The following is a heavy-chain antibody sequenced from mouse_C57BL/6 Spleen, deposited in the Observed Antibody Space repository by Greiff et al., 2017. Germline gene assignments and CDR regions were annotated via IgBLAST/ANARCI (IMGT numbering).Heavy chain of an antibody. CDR2: IDPETGGT. CDR1: GYTFTDYE. D-gene: IGHD1-1*01. V-gene: IGHV1-15*01. CDR3: TRGGPITTVVATGAMDY. J-gene: IGHJ4*01. Sequence: QVHVKQSGAELVRPGASVTLSCKASGYTFTDYEMHWVKQTPVHGLEWIGAIDPETGGTAYNQKFKGKAILTADKSSSTAYMELRSLTSEDSAVYYCTRGGPITTVVATGAMDYWGQGTSVTVSS.